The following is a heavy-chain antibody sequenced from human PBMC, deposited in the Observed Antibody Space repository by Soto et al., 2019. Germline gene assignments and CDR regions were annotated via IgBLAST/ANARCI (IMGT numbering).Heavy chain of an antibody. CDR2: INWNSDTI. D-gene: IGHD3-22*01. CDR1: GFTFDDYA. J-gene: IGHJ6*02. Sequence: LRLSCAASGFTFDDYAMHWVRQAPGKGLEWVSGINWNSDTIVYADSVKGRFTISRDNAKNSLYLQMNSLRTEDMAFYYCAKDLYDNSGSRYFYAMDIWGQGTTVTVSS. CDR3: AKDLYDNSGSRYFYAMDI. V-gene: IGHV3-9*03.